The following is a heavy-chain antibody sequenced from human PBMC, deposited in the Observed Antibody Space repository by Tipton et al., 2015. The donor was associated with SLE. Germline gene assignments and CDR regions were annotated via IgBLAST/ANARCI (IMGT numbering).Heavy chain of an antibody. J-gene: IGHJ4*02. V-gene: IGHV4-39*07. CDR3: ARELIYFDN. CDR1: GDSIGSNYYR. CDR2: VSYSGKT. Sequence: TLSLTCSVSGDSIGSNYYRWGWIRQPPGKGLEWIGSVSYSGKTYYNPSLKSRVTMSVDTSKNQFSLKLSSVTAADAAVYYCARELIYFDNWGQGTLVTVSS.